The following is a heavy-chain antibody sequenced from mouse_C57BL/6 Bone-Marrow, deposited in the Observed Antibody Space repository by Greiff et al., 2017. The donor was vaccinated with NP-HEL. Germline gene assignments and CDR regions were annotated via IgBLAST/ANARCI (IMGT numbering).Heavy chain of an antibody. CDR3: ARPNITTVVAYYFDY. Sequence: EVQLVESGGGLVKPGGSLKLSCAASGFTFSDYGMHWVRQAPEKGLEWVAYISSGSSTIYYADTVKGRFTISRDNAKNTLFLQMTSLRSEDTAMYYCARPNITTVVAYYFDYWGQGTTLTVSS. V-gene: IGHV5-17*01. J-gene: IGHJ2*01. CDR1: GFTFSDYG. D-gene: IGHD1-1*01. CDR2: ISSGSSTI.